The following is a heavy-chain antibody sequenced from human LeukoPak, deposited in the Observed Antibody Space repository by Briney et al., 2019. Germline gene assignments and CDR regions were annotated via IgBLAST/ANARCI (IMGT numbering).Heavy chain of an antibody. J-gene: IGHJ4*02. CDR2: FWAHGRSQ. Sequence: PGGSLRLSCAASGFTLTNYGMHWVRQAPGKGLEWVAGFWAHGRSQYYSDSVKGRFTISRDTSRSTVHLQMNSLRAEDTAVYYCARDDDTTSHYSLFQYWGQGTRVTVSS. CDR3: ARDDDTTSHYSLFQY. CDR1: GFTLTNYG. V-gene: IGHV3-33*01. D-gene: IGHD1-26*01.